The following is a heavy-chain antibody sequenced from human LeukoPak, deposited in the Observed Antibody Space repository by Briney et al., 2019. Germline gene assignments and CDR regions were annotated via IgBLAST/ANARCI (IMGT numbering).Heavy chain of an antibody. Sequence: PSETLSLSCAASGFTFSSYAMSWVRQAPGKGLEWVSAISGSGGSTYYADSVKGRFTISRDNSKNTLYLQMNSLRAEDTAVYYCAKARWGSSSAPFDYWGQGTLVTVSS. J-gene: IGHJ4*02. D-gene: IGHD6-6*01. CDR2: ISGSGGST. CDR3: AKARWGSSSAPFDY. V-gene: IGHV3-23*01. CDR1: GFTFSSYA.